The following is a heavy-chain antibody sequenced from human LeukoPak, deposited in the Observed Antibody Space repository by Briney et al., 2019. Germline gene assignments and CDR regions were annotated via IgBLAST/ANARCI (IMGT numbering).Heavy chain of an antibody. Sequence: PGGSLRLSCAASGFTFTKYWMHRVRQGPGRGLVWVSRIHPDGSSATYADSVKGRFTISRDNAKNTLSLQMNSLRAEDTAVYYCARDYRFGDAYWYFDLWGRGTLVTVSS. CDR2: IHPDGSSA. CDR3: ARDYRFGDAYWYFDL. J-gene: IGHJ2*01. V-gene: IGHV3-74*01. D-gene: IGHD4-17*01. CDR1: GFTFTKYW.